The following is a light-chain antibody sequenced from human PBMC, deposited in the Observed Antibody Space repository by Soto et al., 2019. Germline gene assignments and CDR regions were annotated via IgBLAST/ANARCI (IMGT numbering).Light chain of an antibody. CDR1: SNIGSRS. V-gene: IGLV1-44*01. CDR2: STD. CDR3: ATWDDSRNGWV. Sequence: QSVLTQPPSASATPGQRVTMSCSGSNIGSRSVYWYQHLPGTAPQLLIYSTDLRPSGVPDRFSGSKSGTSASLAISGLQSEDEANYYCATWDDSRNGWVFGGGTKLTVL. J-gene: IGLJ3*02.